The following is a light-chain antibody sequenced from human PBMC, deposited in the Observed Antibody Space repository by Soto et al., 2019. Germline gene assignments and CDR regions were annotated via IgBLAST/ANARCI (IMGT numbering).Light chain of an antibody. CDR3: QSYDSSLSGWV. CDR2: GNS. V-gene: IGLV1-40*01. J-gene: IGLJ3*02. CDR1: SSNIGAGYN. Sequence: QSVLTQPPSVSGAPGQRVTISCTGSSSNIGAGYNVHWYQQLPGTAPKLLIYGNSNRPSGVPDRFSGSKSGTSASLAITGLQAEDEVDYYCQSYDSSLSGWVFGGGTNVTVL.